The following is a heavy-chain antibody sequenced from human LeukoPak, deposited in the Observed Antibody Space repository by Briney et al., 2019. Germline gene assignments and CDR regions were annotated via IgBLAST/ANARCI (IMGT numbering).Heavy chain of an antibody. Sequence: GGSLRLSCVASGFTFSSYIMSWIRQAPGKGLEWVSYISSSGSTIYYADSVKGRFTISRHNAKNSLYLQMNSLRAEDTAVYYCASERHSSSWYWFDPWGQGTLVTVSS. J-gene: IGHJ5*02. CDR2: ISSSGSTI. V-gene: IGHV3-11*01. D-gene: IGHD6-13*01. CDR3: ASERHSSSWYWFDP. CDR1: GFTFSSYI.